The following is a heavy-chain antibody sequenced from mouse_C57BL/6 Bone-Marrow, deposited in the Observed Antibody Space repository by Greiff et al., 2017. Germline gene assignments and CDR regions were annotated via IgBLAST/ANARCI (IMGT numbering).Heavy chain of an antibody. CDR2: IYPRSGNT. D-gene: IGHD2-3*01. CDR1: GYTFTSYG. Sequence: QVQLQQSGAELARPGASVKLSCKASGYTFTSYGISWVKQRTGQGLEWIGEIYPRSGNTYYNEKFKGKATLTADKSSSTAYMELRSLTSEDSAVYACERYRRDGQEAMDYGGQGTSVTVSS. CDR3: ERYRRDGQEAMDY. J-gene: IGHJ4*01. V-gene: IGHV1-81*01.